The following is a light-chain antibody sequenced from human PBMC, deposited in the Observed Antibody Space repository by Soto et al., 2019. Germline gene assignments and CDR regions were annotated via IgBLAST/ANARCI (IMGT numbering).Light chain of an antibody. J-gene: IGKJ5*01. CDR1: QSISSW. CDR3: QQANSFPIS. V-gene: IGKV1-5*03. Sequence: DIQMTQSPSTLSASVGDRVTITCRASQSISSWLAWYQQKPGKAPNLLIYKASSLESGVPSRFSGSGSGTDFTLTISNLQPEDFATYYCQQANSFPISCGQGTRLAIK. CDR2: KAS.